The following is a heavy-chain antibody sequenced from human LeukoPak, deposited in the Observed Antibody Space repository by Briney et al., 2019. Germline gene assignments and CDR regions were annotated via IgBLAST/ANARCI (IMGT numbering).Heavy chain of an antibody. CDR2: ISGSGGST. CDR3: AKRSRASAAGTRGAFDI. CDR1: GFTFSSYA. Sequence: PGGSLRLSCAASGFTFSSYAMSWVRQAPGKGLEWVSAISGSGGSTYYADSVKGRFTISRDNSKNTLYLQMNSLRAEDTAVYYCAKRSRASAAGTRGAFDIWGQGTMVTVSS. J-gene: IGHJ3*02. D-gene: IGHD6-13*01. V-gene: IGHV3-23*01.